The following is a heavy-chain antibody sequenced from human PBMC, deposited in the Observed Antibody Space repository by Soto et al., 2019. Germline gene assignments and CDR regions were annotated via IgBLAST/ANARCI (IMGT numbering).Heavy chain of an antibody. CDR3: AKAGYNWNDFYYFDY. CDR1: GFTFSSYA. J-gene: IGHJ4*02. Sequence: GRSLRLSCAASGFTFSSYAMSWVRQAPGKGLEWVSAISGSGGSTYYADSVKDRFTISRDNSKNTLYLQMNSLRAEDTAVYYCAKAGYNWNDFYYFDYWGQGTLVTVSS. D-gene: IGHD1-1*01. CDR2: ISGSGGST. V-gene: IGHV3-23*01.